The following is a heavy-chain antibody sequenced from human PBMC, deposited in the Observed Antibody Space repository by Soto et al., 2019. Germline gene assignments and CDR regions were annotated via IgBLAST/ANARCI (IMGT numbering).Heavy chain of an antibody. CDR2: ISSSSSYT. J-gene: IGHJ4*02. V-gene: IGHV3-11*06. Sequence: GGSLRLSCAASGFTFSDYYMSWIRQAPGKGLEWVSYISSSSSYTNYADSVKGRFTISRDNAKNSLYLQMNSLRAEDTAVYYCARDRVQDDFWSGYIDDWGQGTLVTVAS. CDR1: GFTFSDYY. D-gene: IGHD3-3*01. CDR3: ARDRVQDDFWSGYIDD.